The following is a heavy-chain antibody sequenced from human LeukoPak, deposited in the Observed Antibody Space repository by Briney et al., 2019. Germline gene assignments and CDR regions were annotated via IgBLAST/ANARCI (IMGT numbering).Heavy chain of an antibody. CDR1: GFTFNPFR. CDR2: FIGVGNKI. J-gene: IGHJ4*02. Sequence: GGPLRLSCEASGFTFNPFRMNWFRQLQGKGLGGFSPFIGVGNKINYADPGRGRFTPSRDNAKNSLYLQLNTLRAEDTAVYYCARGHYDVLAASYKWAPDYWGQGTLVTVSS. CDR3: ARGHYDVLAASYKWAPDY. V-gene: IGHV3-21*01. D-gene: IGHD3-9*01.